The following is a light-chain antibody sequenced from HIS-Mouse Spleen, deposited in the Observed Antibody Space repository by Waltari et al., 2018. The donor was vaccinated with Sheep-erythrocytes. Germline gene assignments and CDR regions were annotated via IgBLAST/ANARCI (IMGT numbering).Light chain of an antibody. CDR3: QQYGSSRRT. J-gene: IGKJ1*01. CDR1: QSVSISN. V-gene: IGKV3-20*01. Sequence: EIVLTQSPGPLSLSPGERASLSCRASQSVSISNLAWYQQKPGQAPRLLIYCASSSATGIPDRFSGSGSGTTVTLTISRLEAEDVAVYYCQQYGSSRRTFGQGTKVEIK. CDR2: CAS.